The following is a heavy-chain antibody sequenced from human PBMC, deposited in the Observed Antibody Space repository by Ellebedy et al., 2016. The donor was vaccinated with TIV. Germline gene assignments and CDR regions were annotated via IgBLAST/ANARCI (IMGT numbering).Heavy chain of an antibody. Sequence: GESLKLSXSASGFHFSTYAMHWVRQAPGKGLEYASVIIINGRYVYYIDSVRGRFTISRDNSKNTLHLQMNSLRVESTGVYSCVKDGKATRADYWGQGTLVTVSP. CDR2: IIINGRYV. CDR3: VKDGKATRADY. V-gene: IGHV3-64D*06. J-gene: IGHJ4*02. CDR1: GFHFSTYA.